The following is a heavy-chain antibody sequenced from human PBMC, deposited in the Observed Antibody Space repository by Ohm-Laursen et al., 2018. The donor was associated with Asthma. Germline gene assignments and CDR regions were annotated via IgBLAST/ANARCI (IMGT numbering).Heavy chain of an antibody. Sequence: SLRLSCTASGFTFSDYYMSWVRQAPGKGLEWVALISYDGSSKYYADSVRGQFTISRDNSKNTVYLQMNSLRAEDTAVYYCARGYSSSSLFVLYYYNMDVWGQGTTVTVSS. V-gene: IGHV3-30*03. J-gene: IGHJ6*02. D-gene: IGHD6-6*01. CDR3: ARGYSSSSLFVLYYYNMDV. CDR1: GFTFSDYY. CDR2: ISYDGSSK.